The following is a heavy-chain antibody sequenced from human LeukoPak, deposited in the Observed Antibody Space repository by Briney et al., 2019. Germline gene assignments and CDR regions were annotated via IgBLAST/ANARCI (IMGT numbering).Heavy chain of an antibody. D-gene: IGHD2-15*01. CDR1: GGTFSSYA. Sequence: SVKVSCKASGGTFSSYAISWVRQAPGQGVEWMGRIIPILGIANYAQKFQGRVTITADKSTSTAYMELSSLRSEDTAVYYCARDRIVVVVAATPLNYYYYGMDVWGQGTTVTVSS. CDR2: IIPILGIA. V-gene: IGHV1-69*04. CDR3: ARDRIVVVVAATPLNYYYYGMDV. J-gene: IGHJ6*02.